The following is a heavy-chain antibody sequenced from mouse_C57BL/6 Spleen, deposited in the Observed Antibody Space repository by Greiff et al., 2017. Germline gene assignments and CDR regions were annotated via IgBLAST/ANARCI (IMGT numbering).Heavy chain of an antibody. J-gene: IGHJ4*01. CDR3: AREAMDY. CDR1: GFTFSDYG. CDR2: ISSGSSTV. Sequence: EVKLVESGGGLVKPGGSLTLSCAASGFTFSDYGMHWVRQAPEKGLEWVAYISSGSSTVYYADTVKGRFTISSDNAKNTLFLEMTSLRSEDTAMYYSAREAMDYWGQGTSGTVSS. V-gene: IGHV5-17*01.